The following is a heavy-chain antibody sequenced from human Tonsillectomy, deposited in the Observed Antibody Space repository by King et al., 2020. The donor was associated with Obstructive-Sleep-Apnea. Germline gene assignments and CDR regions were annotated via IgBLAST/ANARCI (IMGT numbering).Heavy chain of an antibody. V-gene: IGHV1-46*01. Sequence: QLVQSGAEVKKPGASVKVSCKASGYTFTSYYMHWVRQAPGQGLEWMGIINPSGGSTSYAQKFQGRVTMTRDTSTSTVYMELSSLRSEDTAVYYCARDRPVLRFLEWTSDYWGQGTLVTVSS. J-gene: IGHJ4*02. D-gene: IGHD3-3*01. CDR3: ARDRPVLRFLEWTSDY. CDR1: GYTFTSYY. CDR2: INPSGGST.